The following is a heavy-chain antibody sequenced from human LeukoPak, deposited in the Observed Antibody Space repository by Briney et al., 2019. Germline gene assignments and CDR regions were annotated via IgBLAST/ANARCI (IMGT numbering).Heavy chain of an antibody. J-gene: IGHJ6*02. CDR1: GFTFSNAW. CDR2: IKSKTDGGTT. Sequence: PGGSLRLSCAASGFTFSNAWMSWVRQAPGKGLEWVGRIKSKTDGGTTDYAAPVKGRFTISRDDSKNTLYLQMNSLKTEDTAVYYCTTAVGGIYSNYDSYYYGMDVWGQGTTVTVSS. CDR3: TTAVGGIYSNYDSYYYGMDV. D-gene: IGHD4-11*01. V-gene: IGHV3-15*01.